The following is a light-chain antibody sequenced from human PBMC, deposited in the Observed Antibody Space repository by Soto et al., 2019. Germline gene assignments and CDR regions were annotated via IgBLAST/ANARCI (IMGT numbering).Light chain of an antibody. CDR1: QTIDRW. Sequence: DIQLTQSPSTLSSSIGDRVVITCRASQTIDRWLAWYQQRPGLAPRLLIYDASTLESGVPSRFSGSGSETEFTLTISSLKPADFATYHCQQYEGNHTFGQGTTLEVK. J-gene: IGKJ1*01. CDR3: QQYEGNHT. CDR2: DAS. V-gene: IGKV1-5*01.